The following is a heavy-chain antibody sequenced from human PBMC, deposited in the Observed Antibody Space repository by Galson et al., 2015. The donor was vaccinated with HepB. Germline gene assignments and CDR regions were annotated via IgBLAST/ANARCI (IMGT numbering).Heavy chain of an antibody. CDR2: ISSSSSYI. D-gene: IGHD3-22*01. CDR3: ARDRVSYYYDSSGYIEDY. J-gene: IGHJ4*02. Sequence: SLRLSCAASGFTFSSYSMNWVRQAPGKGLEWVSSISSSSSYIYYADSVKGRFTISRDNAKNSLYLQMNSLRAEDTAEYYCARDRVSYYYDSSGYIEDYWGQGTLVTVSS. CDR1: GFTFSSYS. V-gene: IGHV3-21*01.